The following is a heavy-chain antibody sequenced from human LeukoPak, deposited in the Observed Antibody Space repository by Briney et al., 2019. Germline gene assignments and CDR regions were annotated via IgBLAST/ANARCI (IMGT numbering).Heavy chain of an antibody. CDR1: GGSFSGYY. V-gene: IGHV4-34*01. D-gene: IGHD6-13*01. J-gene: IGHJ4*02. CDR3: ARAYSSSWYFY. CDR2: INHSGST. Sequence: SETLSLTCAVYGGSFSGYYWSWIRQPPGKGLEWIGEINHSGSTNYNPSLKSRVTISVDTSKNQFPLKLSSVTAADTAVYYRARAYSSSWYFYWGQGTLVTVSS.